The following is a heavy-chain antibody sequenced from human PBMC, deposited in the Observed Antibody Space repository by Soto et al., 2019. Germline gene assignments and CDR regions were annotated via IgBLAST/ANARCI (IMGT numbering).Heavy chain of an antibody. J-gene: IGHJ4*02. Sequence: QVKLVQSGAEVKKPGASVKVSCKASGYTFTSYGISWVRQAPGQGLEWMGWISAYNDNTNYAQKLQGRVTMTTDTSTSTGYMELRSLRSEDAAVYYWARGTTVETGSYWGQGTLVTVSS. CDR2: ISAYNDNT. CDR1: GYTFTSYG. D-gene: IGHD4-17*01. CDR3: ARGTTVETGSY. V-gene: IGHV1-18*01.